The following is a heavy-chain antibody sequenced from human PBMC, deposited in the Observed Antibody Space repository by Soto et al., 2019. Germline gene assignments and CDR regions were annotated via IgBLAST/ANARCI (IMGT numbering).Heavy chain of an antibody. J-gene: IGHJ6*03. CDR2: ISYDGSNK. CDR3: AKDGFRVVVPAAKSYYYYYYMDV. V-gene: IGHV3-30*18. CDR1: GFTFSSYG. Sequence: GGSLRLSCAASGFTFSSYGMHWVRQAPGKGLEWVAVISYDGSNKYYADSVKGRFTISRDNSKNTLYLQMNSLRAEDTAVYYCAKDGFRVVVPAAKSYYYYYYMDVWGKGTTVTVSS. D-gene: IGHD2-2*01.